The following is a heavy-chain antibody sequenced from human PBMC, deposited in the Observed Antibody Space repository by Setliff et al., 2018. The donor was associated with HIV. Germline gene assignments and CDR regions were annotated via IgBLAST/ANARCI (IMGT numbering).Heavy chain of an antibody. J-gene: IGHJ4*02. CDR3: ATGRLRATSPFDN. V-gene: IGHV3-15*01. D-gene: IGHD1-26*01. CDR2: ISGTT. Sequence: PGGSLRLSCAASGFTFSSAWMIWVRQAPGKGLDWVGLISGTTDYAAPVKGRFTISRDDSRNTLYLQMNSLRAEDTAVYYCATGRLRATSPFDNWGQGTLVTVSS. CDR1: GFTFSSAW.